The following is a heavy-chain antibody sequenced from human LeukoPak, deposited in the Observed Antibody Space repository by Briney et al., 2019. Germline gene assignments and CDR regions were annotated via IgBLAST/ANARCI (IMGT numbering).Heavy chain of an antibody. J-gene: IGHJ4*02. CDR2: ISTYNGNT. Sequence: GASVKVSCKASGYTFSSYGISWVRQAPGLGLEWMGWISTYNGNTNYAQNLQGRVTMTRDTSTSTAYMELRSLRSDDTAVYYCATYSAAGRTYYFDYWGQGALVTVSS. CDR1: GYTFSSYG. CDR3: ATYSAAGRTYYFDY. V-gene: IGHV1-18*04. D-gene: IGHD6-13*01.